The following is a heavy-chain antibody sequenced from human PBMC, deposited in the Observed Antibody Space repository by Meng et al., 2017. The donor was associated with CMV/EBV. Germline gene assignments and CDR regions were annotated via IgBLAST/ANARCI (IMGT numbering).Heavy chain of an antibody. D-gene: IGHD3-22*01. CDR2: IYHSGST. J-gene: IGHJ4*02. Sequence: GSLRLSCTVSGYSISSGYYWGRIRQPPGKGLEWIGSIYHSGSTYYNPSLKSRVTISVDTSKNQFSLKLSSVTAADTAVYYCARVRRITMIVDWGQGTLVTVSS. V-gene: IGHV4-38-2*02. CDR3: ARVRRITMIVD. CDR1: GYSISSGYY.